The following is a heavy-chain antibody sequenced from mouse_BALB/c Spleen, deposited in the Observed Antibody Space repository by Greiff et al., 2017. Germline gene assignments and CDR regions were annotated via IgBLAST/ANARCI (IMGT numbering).Heavy chain of an antibody. J-gene: IGHJ3*01. V-gene: IGHV1-14*01. Sequence: EVQLQQSGPELVKPGASVKMSCKASGYTFTSYVMHWVKQKPGQGLEWIGYINPYNDGTKYNEKFIGKATLTSDKSSSTAYMELSSLTSEDSAVYYCARSGTAAWFAYWGQGTLVTVSA. D-gene: IGHD3-3*01. CDR1: GYTFTSYV. CDR3: ARSGTAAWFAY. CDR2: INPYNDGT.